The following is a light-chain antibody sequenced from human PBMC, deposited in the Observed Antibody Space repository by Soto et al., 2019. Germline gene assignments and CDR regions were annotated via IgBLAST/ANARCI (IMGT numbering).Light chain of an antibody. CDR1: QSVSSN. J-gene: IGKJ1*01. CDR2: RAS. Sequence: ILMTQSPATLSVSPGERATLSCGASQSVSSNLAWYQQKPGQAPRLLIYRASTRATGIPARFSGSGSGTESTLTISSLQSEDFALYYCQQYNNWPKTFGQGTKVDIK. V-gene: IGKV3-15*01. CDR3: QQYNNWPKT.